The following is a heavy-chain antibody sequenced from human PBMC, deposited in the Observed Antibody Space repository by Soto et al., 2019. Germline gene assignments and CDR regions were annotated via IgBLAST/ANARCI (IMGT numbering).Heavy chain of an antibody. V-gene: IGHV4-39*01. CDR1: GGSISSSSYY. J-gene: IGHJ6*03. CDR2: IYYSGST. CDR3: ARPEISNYYYYYMDV. Sequence: SETLSLTCTVSGGSISSSSYYWGWIRQPPGKGLEWIGSIYYSGSTYYNPSLKSRVTISVDTSKNQFSLKLSSVTAADTAVYYCARPEISNYYYYYMDVWGKGTTVTVSS.